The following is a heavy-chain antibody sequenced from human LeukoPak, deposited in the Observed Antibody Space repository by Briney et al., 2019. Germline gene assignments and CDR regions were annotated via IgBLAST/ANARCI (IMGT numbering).Heavy chain of an antibody. Sequence: SETLSLTCTVSGDSISSGDYSWSWIRQPSGKGLEWIGYIFHTGSSYYNPSLRSRVTISVDRSRNQFSLRLTSVTAAGTAVYYCARELWFVNAPGSWLDPWGQGTLVTVSS. D-gene: IGHD3-10*01. V-gene: IGHV4-30-2*01. CDR1: GDSISSGDYS. CDR2: IFHTGSS. J-gene: IGHJ5*02. CDR3: ARELWFVNAPGSWLDP.